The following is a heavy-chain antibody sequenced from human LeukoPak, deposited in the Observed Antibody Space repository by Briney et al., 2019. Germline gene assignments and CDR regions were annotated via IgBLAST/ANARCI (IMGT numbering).Heavy chain of an antibody. V-gene: IGHV1-69*04. J-gene: IGHJ4*02. CDR2: IIPILGIA. CDR3: ASVEMATLLDY. D-gene: IGHD5-24*01. Sequence: SVKVSCNASGGTFSSYAISWVRQAPGQGLEWMGRIIPILGIANYAQKFQGRVTITADKSTSTAYMELSSLRSEDTAVYYCASVEMATLLDYWGQGTLVTVSS. CDR1: GGTFSSYA.